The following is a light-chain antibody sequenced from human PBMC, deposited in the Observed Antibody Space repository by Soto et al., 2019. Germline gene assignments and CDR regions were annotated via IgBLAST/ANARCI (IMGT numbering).Light chain of an antibody. Sequence: EIVLTQSPDTLSLSPGERATLSCRASQSVSGYLGWYQQKSGQAPRLLIYDASNRAYGVPARFRGSGSGTNFTLTIASLEPDDFAVYYCQQRSNWPYLTFGGGTKVDIK. V-gene: IGKV3-11*01. CDR2: DAS. CDR1: QSVSGY. CDR3: QQRSNWPYLT. J-gene: IGKJ4*01.